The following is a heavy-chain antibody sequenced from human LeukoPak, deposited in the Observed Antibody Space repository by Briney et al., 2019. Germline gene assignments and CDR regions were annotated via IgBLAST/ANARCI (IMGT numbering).Heavy chain of an antibody. D-gene: IGHD1-26*01. V-gene: IGHV5-51*01. Sequence: GESLKISCQGSGYTFAAYWIGWVRQMPGKGLEWMGIIYPGHSDTRYSPSFQGQVTISADRSISTAFLQWSGLKASDTAMYYCARLVGATYIDCWGQGTLVTVSS. CDR3: ARLVGATYIDC. CDR2: IYPGHSDT. J-gene: IGHJ4*02. CDR1: GYTFAAYW.